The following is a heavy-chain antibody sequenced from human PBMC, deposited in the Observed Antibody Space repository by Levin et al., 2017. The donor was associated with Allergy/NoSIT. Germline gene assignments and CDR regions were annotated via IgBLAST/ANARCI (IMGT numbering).Heavy chain of an antibody. CDR2: IDYSGIT. CDR3: ARGEKTYSFDSTGYYYHP. V-gene: IGHV4-34*01. J-gene: IGHJ5*02. CDR1: GGSFTHYY. Sequence: SETLSLTCAVYGGSFTHYYWTWIRQPPGKGLEWIAEIDYSGITNYSPSLKSRATVSVDFSKNQFSLRLTSVTAADTAMYYCARGEKTYSFDSTGYYYHPWGQGTLVTVSS. D-gene: IGHD3-22*01.